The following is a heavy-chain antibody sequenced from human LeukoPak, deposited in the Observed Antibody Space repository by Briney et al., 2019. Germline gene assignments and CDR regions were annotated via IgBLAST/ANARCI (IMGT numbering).Heavy chain of an antibody. CDR3: VRAAAIKAFDI. D-gene: IGHD2-2*02. V-gene: IGHV3-7*03. Sequence: GGSLRLSCAGSGFTFSSYWMSWVRQAPGKGLEWVANIKQDGSEKYYVDSVKGRFTISRDNAKNSLYLQMNSLRAEDTAVYYCVRAAAIKAFDIWGQGTMVTVSS. J-gene: IGHJ3*02. CDR2: IKQDGSEK. CDR1: GFTFSSYW.